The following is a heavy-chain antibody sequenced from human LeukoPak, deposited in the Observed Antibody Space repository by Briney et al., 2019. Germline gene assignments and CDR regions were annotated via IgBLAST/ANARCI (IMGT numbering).Heavy chain of an antibody. V-gene: IGHV3-7*01. CDR3: ARFRGELYYDFWSGYSAYGMDV. CDR2: IKQDGSEK. Sequence: GGSLRLSCAASGFTFSNAWMSWVRQAPGKGLEWVANIKQDGSEKYYVDSVKGRFTISRDNAKNSLYLQMNSLRAEDTAVYYCARFRGELYYDFWSGYSAYGMDVWGQGTTVTVSS. CDR1: GFTFSNAW. D-gene: IGHD3-3*01. J-gene: IGHJ6*02.